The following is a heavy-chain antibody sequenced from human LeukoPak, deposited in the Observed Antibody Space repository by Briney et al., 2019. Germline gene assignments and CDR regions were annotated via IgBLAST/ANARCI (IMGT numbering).Heavy chain of an antibody. J-gene: IGHJ4*02. D-gene: IGHD4-17*01. Sequence: GGSLRLSCAASGFTFNTYPLHWVRQAPGRGLEWVAIISYDGSGPYYADSVRGRFTISRDNSKNMMYLQMNNLRTDDTAVFYCAKDAGLYGDFQYYFDLWGQGTLVSVSS. CDR1: GFTFNTYP. CDR2: ISYDGSGP. V-gene: IGHV3-30*18. CDR3: AKDAGLYGDFQYYFDL.